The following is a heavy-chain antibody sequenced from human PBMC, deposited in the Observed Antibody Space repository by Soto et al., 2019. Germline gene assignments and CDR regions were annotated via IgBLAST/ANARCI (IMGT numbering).Heavy chain of an antibody. CDR3: ARTKCSGGTRHTWSLDY. Sequence: PSETLSLTCTVSGGSITTGGYYWSWIRQLPGKGLEWIGHRYYSESTYYNPSLKSRVSISLDTSKNQFSLKLSFVTAADTAMYYCARTKCSGGTRHTWSLDYWGQGTPVTVSS. V-gene: IGHV4-31*03. D-gene: IGHD2-15*01. J-gene: IGHJ4*01. CDR2: RYYSEST. CDR1: GGSITTGGYY.